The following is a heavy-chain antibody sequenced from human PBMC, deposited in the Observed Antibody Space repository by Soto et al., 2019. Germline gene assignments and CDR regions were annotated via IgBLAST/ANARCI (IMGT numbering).Heavy chain of an antibody. CDR1: GGSVSGYY. J-gene: IGHJ4*02. Sequence: SETLSLTCAVDGGSVSGYYWTWIRQPPGKGLEWIGEINHSGNTNYNPSLESRVTMSVDTSKNQFSLKLSSVTAADTAVYYCARHRGYYDILTGYYTELNFDYWGQGTLVTVSS. D-gene: IGHD3-9*01. CDR3: ARHRGYYDILTGYYTELNFDY. CDR2: INHSGNT. V-gene: IGHV4-34*01.